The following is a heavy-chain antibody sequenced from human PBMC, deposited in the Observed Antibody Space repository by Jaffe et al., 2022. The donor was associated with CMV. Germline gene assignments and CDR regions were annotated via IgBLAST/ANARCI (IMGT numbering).Heavy chain of an antibody. J-gene: IGHJ6*02. CDR1: GYTFTSYD. CDR2: MNPNSGNT. D-gene: IGHD6-6*01. V-gene: IGHV1-8*01. CDR3: AREHSSSSVSYYYYGMDV. Sequence: QVQLVQSGAEVKKPGASVKVSCKASGYTFTSYDINWVRQATGQGLEWMGWMNPNSGNTGYAQKFQGRVTMTRNTSISTAYMELSSLRSEDTAVYYCAREHSSSSVSYYYYGMDVWGQGTTVTVSS.